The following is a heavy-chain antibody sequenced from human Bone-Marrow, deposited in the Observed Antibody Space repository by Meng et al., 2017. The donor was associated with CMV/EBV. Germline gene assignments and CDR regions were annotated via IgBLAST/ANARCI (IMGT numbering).Heavy chain of an antibody. CDR3: ARQITTAGTPLDY. D-gene: IGHD6-13*01. CDR2: INHSGNT. Sequence: GSLRLSCAVYGGSFSGYYWSWIRQPSGKGLEWIGEINHSGNTNYNPSLKSRVTISVDTSKNQFSLKLSSVTAADTAVYYCARQITTAGTPLDYWGQGTMVTVSS. CDR1: GGSFSGYY. J-gene: IGHJ4*02. V-gene: IGHV4-34*01.